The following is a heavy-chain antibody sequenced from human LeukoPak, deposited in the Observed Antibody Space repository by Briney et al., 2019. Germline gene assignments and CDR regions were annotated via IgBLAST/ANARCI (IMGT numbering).Heavy chain of an antibody. CDR3: ARDIAVAGRGWFDP. CDR2: ISTSSSYI. V-gene: IGHV3-21*01. CDR1: GFTFSSYS. J-gene: IGHJ5*02. Sequence: GGSLRLSCAAYGFTFSSYSMNWVRQAPGKGLEWVSFISTSSSYIYYADSVKGRFTISRDNAKNTLYLEMNSLSADDTALYYCARDIAVAGRGWFDPWGQGTLVTVSS. D-gene: IGHD6-19*01.